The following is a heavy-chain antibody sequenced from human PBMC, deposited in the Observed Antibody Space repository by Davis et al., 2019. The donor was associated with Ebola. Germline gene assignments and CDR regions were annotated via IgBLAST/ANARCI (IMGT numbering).Heavy chain of an antibody. V-gene: IGHV4-34*01. CDR1: GESVSGIY. Sequence: PSETLSLTCVVYGESVSGIYWTWTRQSPGKGLEWIGEINHSGRTFYNPSLKSRVSISVDTSKNQFTLRLNSVTAADAAVYYCARGLRYFDWFSLDVWGQGTTVTVSS. CDR2: INHSGRT. D-gene: IGHD3-9*01. J-gene: IGHJ6*02. CDR3: ARGLRYFDWFSLDV.